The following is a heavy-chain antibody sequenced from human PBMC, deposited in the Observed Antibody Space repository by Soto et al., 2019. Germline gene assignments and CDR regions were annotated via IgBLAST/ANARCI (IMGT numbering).Heavy chain of an antibody. CDR1: GFNFSAYS. D-gene: IGHD5-12*01. Sequence: GGSLRLSCAASGFNFSAYSMDWIRQAPGKGLEWVSYISGSSSSIYYADSVKGRFTISRDTSKNTLFLQMNSLRSEDTAVYYCVRDSPIGSTFSGYDGIDYWGQGTLVTVSS. CDR2: ISGSSSSI. V-gene: IGHV3-48*01. J-gene: IGHJ4*02. CDR3: VRDSPIGSTFSGYDGIDY.